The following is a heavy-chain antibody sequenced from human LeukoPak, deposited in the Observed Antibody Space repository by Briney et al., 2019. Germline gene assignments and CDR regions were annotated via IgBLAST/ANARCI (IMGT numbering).Heavy chain of an antibody. V-gene: IGHV4-39*01. D-gene: IGHD1-1*01. Sequence: PSETLSLTCTVSGGSISSSSDFWGWIRQPPGKGLEWIGSIYYSGRTYNNPSFKSRVTISVDTSKNQFSLKLSSVTAADTAVYYCARHRWDGTFNFDYWGQGTLVPVSS. J-gene: IGHJ4*02. CDR3: ARHRWDGTFNFDY. CDR1: GGSISSSSDF. CDR2: IYYSGRT.